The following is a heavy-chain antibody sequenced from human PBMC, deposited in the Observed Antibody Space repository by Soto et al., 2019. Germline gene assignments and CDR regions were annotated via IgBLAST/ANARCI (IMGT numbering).Heavy chain of an antibody. J-gene: IGHJ4*02. CDR1: GYTFTNYF. CDR3: VREYGGGRVFDY. V-gene: IGHV1-46*01. Sequence: ASVKVSCKTSGYTFTNYFIHWVRQAPGQGLEWMGIINPSADSTNYAQKFQGRVTVTRDTSTSTVYMELRRLRSEDTAVYYCVREYGGGRVFDYWGQGTLVTVSS. CDR2: INPSADST. D-gene: IGHD1-26*01.